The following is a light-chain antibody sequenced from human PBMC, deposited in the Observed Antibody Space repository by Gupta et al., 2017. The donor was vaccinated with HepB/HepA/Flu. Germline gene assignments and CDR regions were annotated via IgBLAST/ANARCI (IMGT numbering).Light chain of an antibody. CDR2: GAS. J-gene: IGKJ4*01. CDR1: QNVNSN. CDR3: QQYNNWFPLT. Sequence: EIVMTQSPATLSVSPGESATLSCRASQNVNSNLAWYQQKPGQIPRLLFYGASTRATGIPARFSGSGSGTEFTLTISSLQSEDFAVYYCQQYNNWFPLTFGGGTKVEI. V-gene: IGKV3-15*01.